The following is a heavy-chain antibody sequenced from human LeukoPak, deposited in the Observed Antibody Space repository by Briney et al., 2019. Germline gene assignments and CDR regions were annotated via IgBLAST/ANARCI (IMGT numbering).Heavy chain of an antibody. CDR3: AKKEVGSLY. J-gene: IGHJ4*02. CDR1: GFTISRNY. D-gene: IGHD6-13*01. CDR2: IYIDDTT. V-gene: IGHV3-53*01. Sequence: GGSLRLSCAASGFTISRNYMSWVRQAQGRGLEWVSIIYIDDTTYYADSVRGRFTISRDNSKNTLYLQMNSLRAEDTAVYYCAKKEVGSLYWGQGTLVTVSS.